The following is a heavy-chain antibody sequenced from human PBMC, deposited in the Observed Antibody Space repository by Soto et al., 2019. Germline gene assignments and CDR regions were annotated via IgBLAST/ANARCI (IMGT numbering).Heavy chain of an antibody. D-gene: IGHD2-15*01. V-gene: IGHV4-39*01. CDR3: ARYGGGYYYYYGMDV. Sequence: PSETLSLTCTVSGGSISSSSYYWGWIRQPPGKGLEWIGSIYYSGSTYYNPSLKSRVTISVDTSKNQFSLKLSSVTAAGTAVYYCARYGGGYYYYYGMDVWGQGTTVTVSS. CDR2: IYYSGST. J-gene: IGHJ6*02. CDR1: GGSISSSSYY.